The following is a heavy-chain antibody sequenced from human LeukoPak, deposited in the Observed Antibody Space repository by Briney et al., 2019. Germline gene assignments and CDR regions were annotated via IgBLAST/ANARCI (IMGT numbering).Heavy chain of an antibody. Sequence: SETLSLTCTVSGGSVSSYFWSWIRQPPGEGLEWIGYIYYSGSTHYNPSLKSRVTISVDTSKNQISLKLSSVTAADTAVYYCARDLWSSSWFSNWFDPWGQGTLVTVSS. CDR3: ARDLWSSSWFSNWFDP. J-gene: IGHJ5*02. V-gene: IGHV4-59*02. CDR2: IYYSGST. CDR1: GGSVSSYF. D-gene: IGHD6-13*01.